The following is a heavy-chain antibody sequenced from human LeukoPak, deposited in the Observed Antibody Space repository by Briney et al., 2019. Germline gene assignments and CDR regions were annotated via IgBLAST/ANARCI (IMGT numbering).Heavy chain of an antibody. CDR3: ARAFVATKERSYYFDY. J-gene: IGHJ4*02. V-gene: IGHV1-69*04. CDR1: GGTFSSYA. D-gene: IGHD5-12*01. CDR2: IIPILGIA. Sequence: SVKVSCKASGGTFSSYAISWVRQAPRQGLEWMGRIIPILGIANYAQKFQGRVTITADKSTSTAYMELSSLRSEDTAVYYCARAFVATKERSYYFDYWGQGTLVTVSS.